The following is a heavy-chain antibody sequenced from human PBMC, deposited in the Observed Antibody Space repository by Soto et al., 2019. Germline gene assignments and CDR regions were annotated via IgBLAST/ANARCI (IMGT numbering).Heavy chain of an antibody. D-gene: IGHD1-26*01. J-gene: IGHJ3*01. V-gene: IGHV3-30*18. CDR1: GFTFSSHG. CDR2: VSMDGGTK. CDR3: AKEGSGSPFAFDV. Sequence: PGGSLRLSCAASGFTFSSHGMHWVRQAPGKGLEWVAVVSMDGGTKFYAESVKGRLTLSRDNSKSTLSLQMDSLSSEDTAVYYCAKEGSGSPFAFDVWGPGTMVTVSS.